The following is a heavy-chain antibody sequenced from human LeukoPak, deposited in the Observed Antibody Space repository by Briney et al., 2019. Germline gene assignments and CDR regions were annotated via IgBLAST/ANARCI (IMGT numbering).Heavy chain of an antibody. D-gene: IGHD2-8*01. CDR3: ARGGVNYYGMDV. Sequence: SETLSLPCTVSGGSISRYYWSWIRQPPGKGREWSGYIYYSGSTNYNPSLKSRVTISVDTSKNQFSLKLNSVTAADTAVYYCARGGVNYYGMDVWGQGTTVPVS. J-gene: IGHJ6*02. V-gene: IGHV4-59*01. CDR1: GGSISRYY. CDR2: IYYSGST.